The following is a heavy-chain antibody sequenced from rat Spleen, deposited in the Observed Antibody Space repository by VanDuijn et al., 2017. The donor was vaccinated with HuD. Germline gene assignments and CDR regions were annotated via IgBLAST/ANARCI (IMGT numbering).Heavy chain of an antibody. J-gene: IGHJ2*01. Sequence: EVQLVESGGGLVQPGRSMKLSCAASGFTFSDYNMAWVRQAPKKGLEWVASISTDGGFTYYRDSVKGRFTISRDNAKSTLFLQVDSLRSEDTATYYCTREGDGSYGYWGQGVMVTVSS. D-gene: IGHD1-3*01. CDR2: ISTDGGFT. CDR1: GFTFSDYN. CDR3: TREGDGSYGY. V-gene: IGHV5-25*01.